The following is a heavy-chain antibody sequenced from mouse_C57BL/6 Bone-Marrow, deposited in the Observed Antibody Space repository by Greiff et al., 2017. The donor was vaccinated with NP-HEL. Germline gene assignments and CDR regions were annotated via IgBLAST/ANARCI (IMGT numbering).Heavy chain of an antibody. CDR1: GYTFTSYW. D-gene: IGHD2-1*01. CDR3: ARDGNPGDY. Sequence: QVQLKQPGAELVMPGASVKLSCKASGYTFTSYWMHWVKQRPGQGLEWIGEIDPSDSYTNYNQKFKGKSTLTVDKSSSTAYMQLSSLTSEDSAVYYCARDGNPGDYWGQGTTLTVSS. CDR2: IDPSDSYT. J-gene: IGHJ2*01. V-gene: IGHV1-69*01.